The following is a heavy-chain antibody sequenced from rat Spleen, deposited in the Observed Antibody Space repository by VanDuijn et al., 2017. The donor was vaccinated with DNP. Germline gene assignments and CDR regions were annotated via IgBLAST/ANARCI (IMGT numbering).Heavy chain of an antibody. V-gene: IGHV5-22*01. Sequence: EVQLVESGGGLVQPGRSLKLSCTASGFTFSNYDMAWVRQAPKKGLEWVASISYEGSSTYYGDSVKGRFTISRDNAKSTLYLQMNSLRSEDTATYYCTSPVPSGHYVMDAWGQGASVTVS. CDR2: ISYEGSST. J-gene: IGHJ4*01. CDR1: GFTFSNYD. CDR3: TSPVPSGHYVMDA. D-gene: IGHD4-3*01.